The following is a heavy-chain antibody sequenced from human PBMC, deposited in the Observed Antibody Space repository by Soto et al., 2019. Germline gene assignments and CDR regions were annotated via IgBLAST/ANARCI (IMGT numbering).Heavy chain of an antibody. Sequence: QVQLVQSGPEVKKPGASVKVSCKTSGYTFTSYGISWVRQAPGQGLEWMGWITTDKGKTTYAQKFQGRVTMTTDTPTSTAHMELRSLRSDDTAVYYCATRSPAFDYWGQGTLVTVSS. J-gene: IGHJ4*02. CDR3: ATRSPAFDY. CDR1: GYTFTSYG. V-gene: IGHV1-18*01. CDR2: ITTDKGKT.